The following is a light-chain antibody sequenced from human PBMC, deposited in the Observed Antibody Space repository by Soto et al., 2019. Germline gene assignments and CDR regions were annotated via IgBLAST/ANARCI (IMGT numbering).Light chain of an antibody. V-gene: IGKV1-9*01. CDR1: QGISSY. J-gene: IGKJ1*01. CDR3: QQLNSYPRT. CDR2: GAS. Sequence: DIQLTQSPSLLSASVGDRVTITCRASQGISSYLAWYQQKPGKAPKLLIYGASTLQSGVPSRFSGSGSGTEFTLTISSLQPEDFATYYCQQLNSYPRTFGQATKVDIK.